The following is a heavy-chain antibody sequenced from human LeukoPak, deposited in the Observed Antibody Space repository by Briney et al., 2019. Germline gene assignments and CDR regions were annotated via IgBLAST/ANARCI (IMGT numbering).Heavy chain of an antibody. CDR3: ARDGWNQLQGTFDY. J-gene: IGHJ4*02. Sequence: KPSETLSLTCTVSGGSISSYYWSWIRQPAGKGLEWIGRIYTSVSTNYNPSLKSRVTMSVDTSKNQFSLKLSSVTAADTAVYYCARDGWNQLQGTFDYWGQGTLVTVSS. CDR2: IYTSVST. D-gene: IGHD2-2*01. CDR1: GGSISSYY. V-gene: IGHV4-4*07.